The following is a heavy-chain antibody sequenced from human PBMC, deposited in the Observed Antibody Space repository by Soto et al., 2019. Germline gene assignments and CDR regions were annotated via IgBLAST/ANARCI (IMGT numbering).Heavy chain of an antibody. CDR2: ISSSSSYT. Sequence: LRLSCAASGFTFSDYYMSWIRQAPGKGLEWVSYISSSSSYTNYADSVKGRFTISRDNAKNSLYLQMNSLRAEDTAVYYCARTNTAMVSPPYFDYWGQGTLVTVSS. CDR3: ARTNTAMVSPPYFDY. J-gene: IGHJ4*02. V-gene: IGHV3-11*06. D-gene: IGHD5-18*01. CDR1: GFTFSDYY.